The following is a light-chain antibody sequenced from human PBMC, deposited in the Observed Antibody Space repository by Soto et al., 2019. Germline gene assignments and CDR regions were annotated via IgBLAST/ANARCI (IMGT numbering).Light chain of an antibody. CDR1: QSVGND. J-gene: IGKJ4*01. CDR3: QQRNSWPPT. CDR2: YAS. Sequence: EIVLTQSPATLSLSPGDRATLSCRASQSVGNDLVWYHQKRGQAPRVLIYYASNRATGIPARFSGSGSWTDFTLTISGLEPEDFAFYYCQQRNSWPPTFGGGTRVEIK. V-gene: IGKV3-11*01.